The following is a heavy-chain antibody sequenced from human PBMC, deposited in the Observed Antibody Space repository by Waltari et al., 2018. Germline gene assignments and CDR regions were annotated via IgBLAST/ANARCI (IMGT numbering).Heavy chain of an antibody. CDR2: IKQDGGGK. J-gene: IGHJ4*02. V-gene: IGHV3-7*01. Sequence: EVQLVESGGGLVQPGGSLRLSCAASGFTFSNYLMTWVRQAPGKGLEGGANIKQDGGGKYCVDSVKGRFTIARDNAKNALYLRMNSLRAEDTAVYYCARGRATNDYWGQGTLVTVSS. CDR3: ARGRATNDY. CDR1: GFTFSNYL.